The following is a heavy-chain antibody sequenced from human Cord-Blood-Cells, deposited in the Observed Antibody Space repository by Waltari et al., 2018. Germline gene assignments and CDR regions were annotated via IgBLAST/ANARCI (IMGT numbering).Heavy chain of an antibody. CDR3: ARDADFYAFDI. CDR2: IYYSGST. Sequence: QVQLQESGPGLVKPSETLSLTCTVSGGSISSHSWSWIRQPPGKGLEWIGYIYYSGSTNYNPSLKSRVTISVDTSKNQFSLKLSSVTAADTAVYYCARDADFYAFDIWGQGTMVTVSS. V-gene: IGHV4-59*11. CDR1: GGSISSHS. J-gene: IGHJ3*02. D-gene: IGHD3-3*01.